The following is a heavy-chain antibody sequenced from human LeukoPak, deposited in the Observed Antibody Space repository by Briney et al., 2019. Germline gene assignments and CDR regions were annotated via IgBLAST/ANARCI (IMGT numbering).Heavy chain of an antibody. J-gene: IGHJ4*02. CDR2: ILPGGRES. CDR3: MSAHGH. CDR1: GYSFSTNM. Sequence: SGGSLRLSCVVSGYSFSTNMMTWVRQAPGKGLEWVATILPGGRESYRVDSVKGRFTISRDNAKNSLYLQMNILRAEDTAVYYCMSAHGHWGQGTLVTVTS. V-gene: IGHV3-7*01. D-gene: IGHD3/OR15-3a*01.